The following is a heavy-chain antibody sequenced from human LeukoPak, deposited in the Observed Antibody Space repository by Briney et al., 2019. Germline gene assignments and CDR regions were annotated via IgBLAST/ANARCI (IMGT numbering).Heavy chain of an antibody. J-gene: IGHJ4*02. D-gene: IGHD6-13*01. CDR3: ARGHSESYDY. CDR2: IIPIFGTA. V-gene: IGHV1-69*05. Sequence: SVKVSCKASGYTFTGYYMHWVRQAPGQGLEWMGRIIPIFGTANYAQKFQGRVTITTDESTSTAYMELSSLRSEDTAVYYCARGHSESYDYWGQGTLVTVSS. CDR1: GYTFTGYY.